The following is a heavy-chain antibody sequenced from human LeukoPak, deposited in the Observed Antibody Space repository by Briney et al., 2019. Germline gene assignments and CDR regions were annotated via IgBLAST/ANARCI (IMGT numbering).Heavy chain of an antibody. J-gene: IGHJ4*02. V-gene: IGHV4-59*01. CDR1: GGSISSYY. CDR3: ATSDYYGSGSYWVY. Sequence: SETLSLTCTVSGGSISSYYWSWIRQPPGKGLEWIGYIYYSGSANYNPSLKSRVTISVDTSKNQFSLKLSSVTAADTAVYYCATSDYYGSGSYWVYWGQGTLVTVSS. CDR2: IYYSGSA. D-gene: IGHD3-10*01.